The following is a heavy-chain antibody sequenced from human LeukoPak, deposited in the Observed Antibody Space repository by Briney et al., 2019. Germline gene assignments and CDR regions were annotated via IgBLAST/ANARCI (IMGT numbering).Heavy chain of an antibody. CDR3: ARAGSGLSGYDY. Sequence: ASVKVSCKASGYTFTSYAMHWVRQAPGQRLEWMGWINAGNGNTKYSQKFQGRVTITRDTSASTAYMELSSLRSEDTAVYYCARAGSGLSGYDYWGQGTLVTVSS. CDR1: GYTFTSYA. D-gene: IGHD6-19*01. V-gene: IGHV1-3*01. CDR2: INAGNGNT. J-gene: IGHJ4*02.